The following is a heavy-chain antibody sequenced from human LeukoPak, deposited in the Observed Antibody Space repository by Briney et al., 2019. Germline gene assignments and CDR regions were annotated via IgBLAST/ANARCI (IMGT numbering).Heavy chain of an antibody. J-gene: IGHJ3*02. D-gene: IGHD3-22*01. CDR2: ISSSSSYI. V-gene: IGHV3-21*01. CDR3: ARAKRRGYYYDSSGYHPAGAFDI. Sequence: PGGSLRLSCAASGFTFSSYSMNWVRQAPGKGLEWVSSISSSSSYIYYADSVKGRFTISRDNAKNSLYLQMNSLRAEDTVVYYCARAKRRGYYYDSSGYHPAGAFDIWGQGTMVTVSS. CDR1: GFTFSSYS.